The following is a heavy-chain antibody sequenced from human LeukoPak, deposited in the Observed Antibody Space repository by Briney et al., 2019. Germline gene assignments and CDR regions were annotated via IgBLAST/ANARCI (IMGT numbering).Heavy chain of an antibody. CDR1: GGSIGSYY. CDR3: ARDRDSSGLRDFDL. CDR2: IYYSGNT. J-gene: IGHJ2*01. Sequence: PSETLSLTCTVSGGSIGSYYWSWIRQPPGKGLEWIGYIYYSGNTNYNPSLKSRVSISIDTSKNQFSLQLSSVTAADTAVYYCARDRDSSGLRDFDLWGRGTLVTV. V-gene: IGHV4-59*01. D-gene: IGHD3-22*01.